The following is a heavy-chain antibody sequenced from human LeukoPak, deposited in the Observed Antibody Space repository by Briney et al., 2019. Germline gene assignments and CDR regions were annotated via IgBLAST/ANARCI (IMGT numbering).Heavy chain of an antibody. J-gene: IGHJ6*03. CDR2: ISGSGGNT. Sequence: GGSPRLSCAASGFTVSSNYMGWVRQAPGKGLEWVSAISGSGGNTYYANSVRGRFTISRDNPKDTLYLQMNSLRAEDTAVYYCAKHHGDYYYYLDVWGKGTTVTVSS. D-gene: IGHD3-16*01. CDR3: AKHHGDYYYYLDV. CDR1: GFTVSSNY. V-gene: IGHV3-23*01.